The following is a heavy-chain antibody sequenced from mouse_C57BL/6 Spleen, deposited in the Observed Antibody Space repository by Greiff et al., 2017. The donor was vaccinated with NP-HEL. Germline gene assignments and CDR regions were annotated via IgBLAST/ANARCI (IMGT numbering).Heavy chain of an antibody. J-gene: IGHJ1*03. Sequence: QVQLQQSGAELVRPGTSVKMSCKASGYTFTNYWIGWAKQRPGHGLEWIGDIYPGGGYTNYNEKFKGTATLTADKSSSTAYMQFSSLTSEDSAIYYCARAYGSSYWYFDVWGTGTTVTVSS. CDR1: GYTFTNYW. CDR3: ARAYGSSYWYFDV. CDR2: IYPGGGYT. D-gene: IGHD1-1*01. V-gene: IGHV1-63*01.